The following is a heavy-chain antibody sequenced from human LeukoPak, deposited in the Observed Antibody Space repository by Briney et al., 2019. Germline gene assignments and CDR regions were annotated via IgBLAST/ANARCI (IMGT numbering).Heavy chain of an antibody. V-gene: IGHV3-23*01. CDR1: GFTFSSYA. D-gene: IGHD2-2*01. Sequence: PGGSLRLSCAASGFTFSSYAMSWVRQAPGKGLEWVPAISGSGGSTYYADSVKGRFTISRDNSKNTLYLQMNSLRAEDTAVYYCAISSTSFYDYWGQGTLVTVSS. J-gene: IGHJ4*02. CDR2: ISGSGGST. CDR3: AISSTSFYDY.